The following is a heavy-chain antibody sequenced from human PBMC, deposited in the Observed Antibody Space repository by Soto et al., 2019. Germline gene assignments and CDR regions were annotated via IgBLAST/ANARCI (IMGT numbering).Heavy chain of an antibody. CDR3: ASSSVSYSPLDY. V-gene: IGHV1-3*01. CDR2: INDGNGNT. Sequence: VQLVQSGAEVKKPGASVKVSCKASGYTLTSYAMHWVRQAPGQRLEWMGWINDGNGNTKYSQKFQGRVTITRVTSASTAYMELSRLTSEDTAVYYCASSSVSYSPLDYWGQGTLVTVAS. D-gene: IGHD1-26*01. CDR1: GYTLTSYA. J-gene: IGHJ4*02.